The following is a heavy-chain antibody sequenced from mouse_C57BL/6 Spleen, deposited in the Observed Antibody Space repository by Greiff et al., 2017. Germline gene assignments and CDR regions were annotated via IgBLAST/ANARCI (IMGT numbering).Heavy chain of an antibody. CDR2: ISNGGGST. Sequence: DVQLVESGGGLVQPGGSLKLSCAASGFTFSDYYMYWVRQTPEKRLEWVAYISNGGGSTYYPDTVKGRFTISRDNAKNTLYLQMSRLKSEDTTMYYCARWLLIYYAMDYWGQGTSVTVSS. CDR1: GFTFSDYY. D-gene: IGHD2-3*01. J-gene: IGHJ4*01. V-gene: IGHV5-12*01. CDR3: ARWLLIYYAMDY.